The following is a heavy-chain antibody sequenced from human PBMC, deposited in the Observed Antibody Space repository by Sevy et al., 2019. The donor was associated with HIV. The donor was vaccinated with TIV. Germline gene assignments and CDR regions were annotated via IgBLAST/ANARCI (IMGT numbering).Heavy chain of an antibody. CDR3: AKDPRWMVRGVNLFDY. Sequence: GGSLRLSCAASGFTFSSYAMSWVRQAPGKGLEWVSAISGSGGSTYYADSVKGRFTISRDNSKNTLYLQMNSLRAEDTAVYYCAKDPRWMVRGVNLFDYWGQGTLVTVSS. J-gene: IGHJ4*02. V-gene: IGHV3-23*01. D-gene: IGHD3-10*01. CDR1: GFTFSSYA. CDR2: ISGSGGST.